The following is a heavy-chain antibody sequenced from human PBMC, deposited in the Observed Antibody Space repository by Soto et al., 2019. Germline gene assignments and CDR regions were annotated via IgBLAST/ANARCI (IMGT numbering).Heavy chain of an antibody. D-gene: IGHD3-22*01. CDR2: IYYSGST. J-gene: IGHJ5*02. Sequence: QVQLQESGPGLVKPSQTLSLTCTVSGGSISSGGYYWSWIRQHPGKGLEWIGYIYYSGSTYYNPSLKSRVTISVDTSKNQCSLKRSSVTAADTAVYYCARDKRDYYDSSGPAGWFDPWGQGTLVTVSS. CDR3: ARDKRDYYDSSGPAGWFDP. V-gene: IGHV4-31*03. CDR1: GGSISSGGYY.